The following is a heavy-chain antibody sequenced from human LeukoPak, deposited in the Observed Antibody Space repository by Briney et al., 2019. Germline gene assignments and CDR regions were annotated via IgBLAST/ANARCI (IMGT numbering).Heavy chain of an antibody. D-gene: IGHD3-22*01. CDR3: AKVPYDTTVYYYFDY. V-gene: IGHV3-23*01. Sequence: GGSLRLSCAASGFTFNSYAMSWVRQAPGKGLEWVSSIIGSGGSTNYADSVKGRFTISRDNSKNTLYLRMNSLRAEDTAVYYCAKVPYDTTVYYYFDYWGQGTLVTVSS. CDR2: IIGSGGST. CDR1: GFTFNSYA. J-gene: IGHJ4*02.